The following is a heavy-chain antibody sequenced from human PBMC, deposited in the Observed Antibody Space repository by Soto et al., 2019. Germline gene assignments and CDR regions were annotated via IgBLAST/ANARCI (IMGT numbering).Heavy chain of an antibody. V-gene: IGHV1-18*01. Sequence: QVQLVQSGAEVKKPGASVKVSCKASGYTFTNFGISWVRQAPGQGLEWMGWISAYNGNTNYAQKFQGRVTMTTATSTSTAYMEVRSLRFDDTAVYYCARVGTPIDYWGQGTLVTVSS. CDR3: ARVGTPIDY. J-gene: IGHJ4*02. CDR1: GYTFTNFG. D-gene: IGHD7-27*01. CDR2: ISAYNGNT.